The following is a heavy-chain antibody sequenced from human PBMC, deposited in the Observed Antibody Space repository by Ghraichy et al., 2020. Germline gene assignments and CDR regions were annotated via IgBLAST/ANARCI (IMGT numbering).Heavy chain of an antibody. CDR1: GFTFSSYW. CDR2: TNKDGSVT. D-gene: IGHD2-21*02. Sequence: GGSLRLSCAASGFTFSSYWMHWVRQVPGKGLVWVSRTNKDGSVTNYADSVKGRFTISRDNAKNTLYLQMNSLRVEDTAVYYCARDIAGVDSYWGQGTLVIVSS. J-gene: IGHJ4*02. CDR3: ARDIAGVDSY. V-gene: IGHV3-74*01.